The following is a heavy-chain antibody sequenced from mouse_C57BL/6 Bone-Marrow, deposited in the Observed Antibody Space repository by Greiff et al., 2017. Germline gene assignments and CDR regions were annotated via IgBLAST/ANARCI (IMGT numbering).Heavy chain of an antibody. J-gene: IGHJ4*01. Sequence: QVHVKQSGAELVKPGASVKISCKASGYAFSSYWMNWVKQRPGKGLEWIGQIYPGDGDTNYNGKFKGKATLTADKSSSTAYMQLSSLTSEDSAVYFCARWPLLFSWYAIAYWGQGTSVTVSS. V-gene: IGHV1-80*01. CDR1: GYAFSSYW. CDR2: IYPGDGDT. CDR3: ARWPLLFSWYAIAY. D-gene: IGHD2-1*01.